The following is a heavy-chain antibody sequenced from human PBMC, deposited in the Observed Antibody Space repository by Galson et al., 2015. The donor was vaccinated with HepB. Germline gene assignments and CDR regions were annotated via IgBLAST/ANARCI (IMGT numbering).Heavy chain of an antibody. CDR3: ARHLPGDWNPLDY. V-gene: IGHV5-10-1*01. D-gene: IGHD1-1*01. CDR2: IDPSDSYT. J-gene: IGHJ4*02. CDR1: GYRFSSYW. Sequence: QSGAEVKKPGESLRISCKGSGYRFSSYWISWVRQMPGKGLEWMGKIDPSDSYTNYSPSFQGHVTSSADKSIDTAYLQLSSLKASDTAMYFCARHLPGDWNPLDYWGQGTLVTVSS.